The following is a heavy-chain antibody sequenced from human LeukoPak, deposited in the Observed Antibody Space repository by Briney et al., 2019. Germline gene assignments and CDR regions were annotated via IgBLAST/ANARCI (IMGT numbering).Heavy chain of an antibody. CDR2: IKQDGSKK. CDR3: ARAYQLPLF. Sequence: GGSLRLSCAASGFTFSTYWMGWVRQSPGKGLEWVANIKQDGSKKHYVDSVKGRFTISRDNTKNSLYLQMNSLRAEDTAVYYCARAYQLPLFWGQGTLVTVSS. J-gene: IGHJ4*02. CDR1: GFTFSTYW. D-gene: IGHD2-2*01. V-gene: IGHV3-7*01.